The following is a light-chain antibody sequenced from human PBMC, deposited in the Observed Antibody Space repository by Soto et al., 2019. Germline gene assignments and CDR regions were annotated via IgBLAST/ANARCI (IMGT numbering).Light chain of an antibody. CDR1: QSVSSRA. Sequence: EIVLTQSPGTLSLSPGERATLSCRTSQSVSSRALAWYQQKPGQAPRLLMYYASKRATGIPDRFSGSGSGTDFTLTISRLEPEDAALYYCQQYGSSPITFGQGTRLE. V-gene: IGKV3-20*01. CDR3: QQYGSSPIT. CDR2: YAS. J-gene: IGKJ5*01.